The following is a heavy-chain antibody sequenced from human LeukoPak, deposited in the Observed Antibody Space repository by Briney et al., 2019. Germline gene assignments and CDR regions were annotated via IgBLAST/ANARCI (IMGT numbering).Heavy chain of an antibody. J-gene: IGHJ3*02. CDR2: INPNSGGT. CDR3: AREPSIAAAANDAFDI. V-gene: IGHV1-2*02. CDR1: GYTFTGYY. D-gene: IGHD6-13*01. Sequence: ASVKVSCRASGYTFTGYYMHWVRQAPGQGLEWIGWINPNSGGTNYAHKFQGRVPMTRDTSISTAYMELSRLRSDDMAVYYWAREPSIAAAANDAFDIWGQGTMVTVSS.